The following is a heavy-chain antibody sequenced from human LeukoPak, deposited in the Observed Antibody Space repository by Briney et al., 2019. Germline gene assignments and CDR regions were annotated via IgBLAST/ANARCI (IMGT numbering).Heavy chain of an antibody. CDR3: AASPDYYDSSGYSYYFDY. CDR1: GFTFTSSA. J-gene: IGHJ4*02. D-gene: IGHD3-22*01. CDR2: IVVGSGNT. Sequence: GASVKASCKASGFTFTSSAVQWARQARGQRLEWIGWIVVGSGNTNYAQKFQERVTITRDMSTSTAYMELSSLRSEDTAVYYCAASPDYYDSSGYSYYFDYWGQGTLVTVSS. V-gene: IGHV1-58*01.